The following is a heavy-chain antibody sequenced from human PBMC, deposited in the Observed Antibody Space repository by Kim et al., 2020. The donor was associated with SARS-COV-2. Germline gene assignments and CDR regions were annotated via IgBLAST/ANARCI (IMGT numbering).Heavy chain of an antibody. Sequence: GGSLRLSCAASGFTFSDYYMSWIRQAPGKGLEWVSYISSSSSYTNYADSVKGRFTISRDNAKNSLYLQMNSLRAEDTAVYYCARDWGYYYDSSGLDHAFDIWGQGTMVTVSS. CDR1: GFTFSDYY. CDR3: ARDWGYYYDSSGLDHAFDI. D-gene: IGHD3-22*01. CDR2: ISSSSSYT. V-gene: IGHV3-11*05. J-gene: IGHJ3*02.